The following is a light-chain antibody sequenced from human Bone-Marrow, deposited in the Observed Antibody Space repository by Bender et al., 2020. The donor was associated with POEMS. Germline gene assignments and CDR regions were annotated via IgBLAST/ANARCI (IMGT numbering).Light chain of an antibody. J-gene: IGLJ2*01. CDR2: LNSDGSH. V-gene: IGLV4-69*01. CDR3: QTWDTTGVV. Sequence: QLVLTQSPSASASLGASVKLTCTLSSGHSSYAIAWHQQQPEKGPRYLMKLNSDGSHKKGDGVPDRFSGSSSGAERYLTISGLQSDDEADYYCQTWDTTGVVFGGGTKLTVL. CDR1: SGHSSYA.